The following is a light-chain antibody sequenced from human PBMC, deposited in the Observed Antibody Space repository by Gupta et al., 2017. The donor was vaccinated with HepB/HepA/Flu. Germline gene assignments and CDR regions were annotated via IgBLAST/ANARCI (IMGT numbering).Light chain of an antibody. CDR3: QQSDSTPCT. CDR2: AAS. J-gene: IGKJ4*01. Sequence: DIQMTQSPSSLSASVGDRVTITCRASQSISSYLNWYQQKPGKAPKLLIYAASRLQSGVPSRFSGSGSGTDFTLTISSLQPEDFATYYCQQSDSTPCTFGRGTKVEIK. CDR1: QSISSY. V-gene: IGKV1-39*01.